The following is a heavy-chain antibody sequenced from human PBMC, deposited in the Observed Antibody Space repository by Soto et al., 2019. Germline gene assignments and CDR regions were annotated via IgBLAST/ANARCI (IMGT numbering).Heavy chain of an antibody. CDR3: ARDRLPIYYDSMPHNAFDI. D-gene: IGHD3-22*01. V-gene: IGHV4-30-4*01. Sequence: TSETLSLTCTVSGGSISSGDYYWSWIRQPPGKGLEWIGYIYYSGSTYYNPSLKSRVTISVDTSKNQFSLKLSSVTAADTAVYYCARDRLPIYYDSMPHNAFDIWGQGTMVTVSS. CDR2: IYYSGST. J-gene: IGHJ3*02. CDR1: GGSISSGDYY.